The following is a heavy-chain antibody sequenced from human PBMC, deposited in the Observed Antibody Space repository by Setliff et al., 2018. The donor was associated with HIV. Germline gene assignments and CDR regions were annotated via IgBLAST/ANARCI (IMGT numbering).Heavy chain of an antibody. V-gene: IGHV3-74*01. CDR1: GFSFDDQT. D-gene: IGHD6-6*01. Sequence: GGSLRLSCTGSGFSFDDQTMSWVRQAPGKGLEWVSRINSDGSTTNYADSVKGRFTIFRDDAKDTLYLQMNSLRAEDTAVYYCARAPYSSSSYFDYWGQGTLVTVSS. CDR2: INSDGSTT. J-gene: IGHJ4*02. CDR3: ARAPYSSSSYFDY.